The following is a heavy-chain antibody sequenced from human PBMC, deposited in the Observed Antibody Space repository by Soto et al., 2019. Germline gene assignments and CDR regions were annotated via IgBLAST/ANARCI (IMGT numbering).Heavy chain of an antibody. V-gene: IGHV3-23*01. J-gene: IGHJ4*02. Sequence: GSLLLACSASGFTFTSYAMTWVRQGPGKGLEWVSSIGTRTGDLLYADSVKGRFTISRDNSKNTLYLEMNSLRTEDTAIYYCAKRSPSGTYYFDSWGLGTLVTVSS. D-gene: IGHD1-26*01. CDR2: IGTRTGDL. CDR3: AKRSPSGTYYFDS. CDR1: GFTFTSYA.